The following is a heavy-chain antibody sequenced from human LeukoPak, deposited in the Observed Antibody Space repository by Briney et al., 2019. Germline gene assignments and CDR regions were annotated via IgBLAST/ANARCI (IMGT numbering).Heavy chain of an antibody. CDR2: ISAYNGNT. V-gene: IGHV1-18*01. J-gene: IGHJ6*03. CDR3: ARSTPYYYYYYYMDV. Sequence: ASVKVSCKASGYTFTSYGISWVRQAPGQGLEWMGWISAYNGNTNYAQKLQGRVTMTTDTSTSTAYMELRSLRSDDTAVYYCARSTPYYYYYYYMDVWGKGTTVTVSS. CDR1: GYTFTSYG.